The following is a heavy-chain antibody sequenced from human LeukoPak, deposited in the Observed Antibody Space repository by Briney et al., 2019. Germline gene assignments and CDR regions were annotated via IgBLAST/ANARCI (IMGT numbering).Heavy chain of an antibody. Sequence: SETLSPTCTVSGGSISSYYWSWIRQPPGKGLEWIGYIYYSGSTNYNPSLKSRVTISVDTSKNQFSLKLSSVTAADTAVYYCARDTTLDYWGQGTLVTVSS. CDR1: GGSISSYY. CDR2: IYYSGST. CDR3: ARDTTLDY. D-gene: IGHD1-1*01. J-gene: IGHJ4*02. V-gene: IGHV4-59*12.